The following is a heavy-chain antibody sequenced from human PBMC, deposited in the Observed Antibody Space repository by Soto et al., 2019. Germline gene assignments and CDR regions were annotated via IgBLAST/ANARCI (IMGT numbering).Heavy chain of an antibody. J-gene: IGHJ6*02. CDR1: GIPVSSNY. CDR2: LPRGGHT. CDR3: ARDGPYYYASRMDV. D-gene: IGHD3-10*01. Sequence: EVQLVESGGGLVQPGGSLRLSCAASGIPVSSNYMTWVRQAPGKGLAGVSVLPRGGHTYYATSLKGRFTLSRTDSTTTLFLQMNSLTPEDTAVYYCARDGPYYYASRMDVWGQGTTVTVSS. V-gene: IGHV3-53*04.